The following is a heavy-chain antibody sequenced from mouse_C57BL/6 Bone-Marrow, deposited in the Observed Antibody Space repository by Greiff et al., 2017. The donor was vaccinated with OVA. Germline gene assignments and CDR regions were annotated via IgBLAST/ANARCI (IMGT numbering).Heavy chain of an antibody. CDR2: IDPEDGET. V-gene: IGHV14-2*01. J-gene: IGHJ2*01. CDR1: GFNIKDYY. CDR3: ARPYGSLYYFDY. D-gene: IGHD1-1*01. Sequence: EVQLQQSGAELVKPGASVKLSCTASGFNIKDYYMHWVKQRTEQGLEWIGRIDPEDGETKYAPKFQSKATITADTSSNTAYLQLSSLTSEDTAVYYCARPYGSLYYFDYWGQGTTLTVSS.